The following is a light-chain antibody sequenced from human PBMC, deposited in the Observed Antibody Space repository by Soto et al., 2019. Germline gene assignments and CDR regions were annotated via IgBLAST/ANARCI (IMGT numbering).Light chain of an antibody. J-gene: IGLJ1*01. CDR3: CSKAGSNNFYA. CDR1: SSDVGAYNY. Sequence: QSALTQPPSASGSPGQSVTISCTGTSSDVGAYNYVSWYQQHPGKAPKLMIYEVNKRPSGVPDRFSGSKSGNTASLTVSGLQAEDEADYFCCSKAGSNNFYAFGTGTKLTVL. CDR2: EVN. V-gene: IGLV2-8*01.